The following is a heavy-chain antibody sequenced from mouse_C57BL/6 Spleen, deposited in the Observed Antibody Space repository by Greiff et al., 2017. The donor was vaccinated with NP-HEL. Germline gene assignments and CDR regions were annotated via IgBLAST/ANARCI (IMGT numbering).Heavy chain of an antibody. V-gene: IGHV3-6*01. D-gene: IGHD1-1*01. J-gene: IGHJ2*01. CDR3: AREGYYGSSGFDY. Sequence: DVQLQESGPGLVKPSQSLSLTCSVTGYSITSGYYWNWIRQFPGNKLEWMGYISYDGSNNYNPSLKNRISITRDTSKNQFFLKLNSVTTEDTATYYCAREGYYGSSGFDYWGQGTTLTVSS. CDR2: ISYDGSN. CDR1: GYSITSGYY.